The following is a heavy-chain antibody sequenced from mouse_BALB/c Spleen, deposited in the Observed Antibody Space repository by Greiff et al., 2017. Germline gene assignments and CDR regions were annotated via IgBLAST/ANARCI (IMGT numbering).Heavy chain of an antibody. D-gene: IGHD1-1*01. CDR2: IWSGGST. V-gene: IGHV2-4-1*01. CDR3: AGSYYYGSTQYFDV. J-gene: IGHJ1*01. CDR1: GFSLTSYG. Sequence: VQGVESGPGLVQPSQSLSITCTVSGFSLTSYGVHWVRQSPGKGLEWLGVIWSGGSTDYNAAFISRLSISKDNSKSQVFFKMNSLQADDTAIYYCAGSYYYGSTQYFDVWGAGTTVTVSS.